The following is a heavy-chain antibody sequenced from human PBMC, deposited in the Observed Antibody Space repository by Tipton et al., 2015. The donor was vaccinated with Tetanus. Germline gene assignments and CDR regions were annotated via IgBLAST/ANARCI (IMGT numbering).Heavy chain of an antibody. CDR3: ARVYCSGGSCYDGWGD. CDR1: RGSISRDIYN. J-gene: IGHJ4*02. D-gene: IGHD2-15*01. CDR2: INYYGTT. Sequence: TLSLTCTVSRGSISRDIYNWGWIRQPPGRGLQWIGNINYYGTTYYSPSLKSRVTMSVDTSKNQFSLNLSSVTAADTAVYYCARVYCSGGSCYDGWGDWGQGTLVTVSS. V-gene: IGHV4-39*07.